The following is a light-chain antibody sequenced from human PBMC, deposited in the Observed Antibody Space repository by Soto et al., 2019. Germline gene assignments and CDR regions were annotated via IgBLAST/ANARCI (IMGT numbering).Light chain of an antibody. CDR3: QQYNYYRT. CDR1: QSISSW. J-gene: IGKJ1*01. V-gene: IGKV1-5*01. CDR2: DAS. Sequence: DIQMTQSPSTLSASVGDRVTITCRASQSISSWLAWFQQKPGKAPKLLIYDASTLERGVPSRFSGSGSGTEFTLTISSLQPDDFATYYCQQYNYYRTFGQGTKVDIK.